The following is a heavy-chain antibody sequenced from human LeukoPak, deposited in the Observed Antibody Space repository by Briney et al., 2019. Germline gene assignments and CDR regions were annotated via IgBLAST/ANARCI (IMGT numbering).Heavy chain of an antibody. J-gene: IGHJ6*02. V-gene: IGHV1-18*04. CDR3: ARAYSSSWYGDV. D-gene: IGHD6-13*01. CDR2: ISAYNGNT. Sequence: ASVKVSCKASGYTFTGYYMRWVRQAPGQGLEWTGWISAYNGNTNYAQKLQGRVTMTTDTSTSTAYMELRSLRSDDTAVYYCARAYSSSWYGDVWGQGTTVTVSS. CDR1: GYTFTGYY.